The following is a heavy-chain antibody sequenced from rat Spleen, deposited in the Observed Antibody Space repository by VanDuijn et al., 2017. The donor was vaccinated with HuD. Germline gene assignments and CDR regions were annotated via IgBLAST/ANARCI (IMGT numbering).Heavy chain of an antibody. CDR3: TRHDYSGVITNWFAY. CDR2: ISPSGGGT. V-gene: IGHV5-25*01. D-gene: IGHD4-4*01. CDR1: GFTFSNYD. J-gene: IGHJ3*01. Sequence: EVQLVESGGGLVQPGRSLKLSCAAAGFTFSNYDMAWVRQAPTKGLEWVASISPSGGGTYYRDSVKGRFTISSDNAKTTLYLQMDSLRSEDTATYYCTRHDYSGVITNWFAYWGQGTLVTVSS.